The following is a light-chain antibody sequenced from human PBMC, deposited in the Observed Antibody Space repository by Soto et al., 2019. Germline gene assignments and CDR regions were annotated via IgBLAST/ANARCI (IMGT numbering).Light chain of an antibody. V-gene: IGKV3-15*01. CDR1: QSLSSN. CDR3: QQYNDWPPKIT. J-gene: IGKJ5*01. Sequence: EIVMTQSPATLSVSPGERATLSCRASQSLSSNLAWYQQKPGQAPRLLIYGASTRATGIPARFSGSGSGTEFTLTISSLQSEDFAVYYCQQYNDWPPKITFGQGTRLEIK. CDR2: GAS.